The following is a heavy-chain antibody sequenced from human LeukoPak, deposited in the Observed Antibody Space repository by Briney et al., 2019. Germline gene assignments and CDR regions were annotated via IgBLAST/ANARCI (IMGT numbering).Heavy chain of an antibody. CDR2: VADDEKTI. V-gene: IGHV3-30*04. D-gene: IGHD4-17*01. Sequence: PGGSLRLSCVASGFTFTGHSMHWVRQAPGKGLEWVAVVADDEKTIFYADSLKGRFTVSRDNSKNTVYLQMNSLRDEDTALYYCARDKIDGAFDYWGQGTLVTVSS. CDR3: ARDKIDGAFDY. CDR1: GFTFTGHS. J-gene: IGHJ4*02.